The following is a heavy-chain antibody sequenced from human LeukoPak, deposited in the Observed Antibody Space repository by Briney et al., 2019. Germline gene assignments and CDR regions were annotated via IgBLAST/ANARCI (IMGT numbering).Heavy chain of an antibody. Sequence: ASVKVSCKASGFTFTSSAMQWVRQARGQRLEWIGWIVVGSGNTNYAQKFQERVTITRDMSTSTAYMELSSLRSEDTAVYYCARGPTYDFWSGYSTHTFYYWGQGTLVTVSS. CDR1: GFTFTSSA. D-gene: IGHD3-3*01. CDR2: IVVGSGNT. J-gene: IGHJ4*02. V-gene: IGHV1-58*02. CDR3: ARGPTYDFWSGYSTHTFYY.